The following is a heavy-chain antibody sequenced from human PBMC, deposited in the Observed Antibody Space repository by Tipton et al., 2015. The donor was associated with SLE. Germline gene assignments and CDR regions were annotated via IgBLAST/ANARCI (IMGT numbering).Heavy chain of an antibody. CDR3: ARDSLGATGVDY. D-gene: IGHD1-26*01. V-gene: IGHV1-69*13. J-gene: IGHJ4*02. CDR1: GYTFTSYA. CDR2: IIPIFGTA. Sequence: QSGPEVKKPGASVKVSCKASGYTFTSYAISWVRQAPGQGLEWMGGIIPIFGTANYAQKFQGRVTITADESTSTAYMELSSLRSEETAVYYCARDSLGATGVDYWGQGTLVTVSS.